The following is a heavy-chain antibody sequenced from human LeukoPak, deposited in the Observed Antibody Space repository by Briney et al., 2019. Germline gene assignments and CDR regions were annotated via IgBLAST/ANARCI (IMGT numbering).Heavy chain of an antibody. Sequence: GESLKISCKGSGYSVINYWIGWVRRMPGKGLEWMGSIYPGSSETRYSPSPSFQGQVTISVDKSISTVYLQWSSLKASDTAMYYCARQQYYYDSSGYSFHFDYWGQGTLVTVSS. J-gene: IGHJ4*02. CDR3: ARQQYYYDSSGYSFHFDY. D-gene: IGHD3-22*01. CDR2: IYPGSSET. V-gene: IGHV5-51*01. CDR1: GYSVINYW.